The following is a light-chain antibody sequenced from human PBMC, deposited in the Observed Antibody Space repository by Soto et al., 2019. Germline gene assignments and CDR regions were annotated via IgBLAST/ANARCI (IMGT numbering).Light chain of an antibody. CDR3: PHLFDSPIT. V-gene: IGKV1-9*01. Sequence: DIQLTQSPAFLSSSVGDRVTITCRASQGSISYLSWYHQKPGKAPKLLIYDASPLPSGVPSRFSAHVSGTEFSLPITRLEPEDFAPYYCPHLFDSPITFGPGTRLEIK. CDR2: DAS. CDR1: QGSISY. J-gene: IGKJ5*01.